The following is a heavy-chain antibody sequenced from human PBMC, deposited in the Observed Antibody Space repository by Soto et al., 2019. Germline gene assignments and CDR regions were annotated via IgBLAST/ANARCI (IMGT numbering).Heavy chain of an antibody. Sequence: QMQLVESGGGVVQPGRSLRLSCGVSGFTFSSYGMHWVRQAPGKGLEWVAVIWYDGSNKYYADSVQGRFTISRDNSKNTLYLQMNSLRAEDTAVYYGARVAPSNYGMDVWGQGTTVSVSS. CDR2: IWYDGSNK. V-gene: IGHV3-33*01. CDR1: GFTFSSYG. CDR3: ARVAPSNYGMDV. D-gene: IGHD2-2*01. J-gene: IGHJ6*02.